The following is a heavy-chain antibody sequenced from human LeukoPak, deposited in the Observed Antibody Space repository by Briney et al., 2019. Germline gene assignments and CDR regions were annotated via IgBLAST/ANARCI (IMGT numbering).Heavy chain of an antibody. V-gene: IGHV3-74*01. J-gene: IGHJ4*02. CDR2: INSDGSST. D-gene: IGHD3-16*02. CDR3: ARDPTFGGVILGYFDY. Sequence: GGSLRLSCAASGFTFSSYWMHWVRQAPGKGLVWVSRINSDGSSTSYADSAKGRFTISRDNAMNTLYLQMNSLRAEDTAVYYCARDPTFGGVILGYFDYWGQGTLVTVSS. CDR1: GFTFSSYW.